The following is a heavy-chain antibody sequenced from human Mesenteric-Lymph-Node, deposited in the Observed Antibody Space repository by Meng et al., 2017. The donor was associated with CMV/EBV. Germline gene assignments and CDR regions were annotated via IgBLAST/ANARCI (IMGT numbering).Heavy chain of an antibody. Sequence: GGSLRLSCAVSGFTFTIYGMHWVRQTPGKGLEWAAFIGSDGSNKYYADSVRGRFTISRDNSKNTLDLQMNSLRPEDTAVYYCARDGIRGADAWGQGTTVTVSS. CDR1: GFTFTIYG. V-gene: IGHV3-30*02. J-gene: IGHJ6*02. CDR3: ARDGIRGADA. D-gene: IGHD3-3*02. CDR2: IGSDGSNK.